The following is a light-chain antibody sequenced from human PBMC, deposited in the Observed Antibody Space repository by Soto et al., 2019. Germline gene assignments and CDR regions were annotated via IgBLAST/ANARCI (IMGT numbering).Light chain of an antibody. J-gene: IGKJ1*01. CDR3: QQYNSYRT. Sequence: AIQLTQSPSSLSASVGDRVTITCRASQGISSALAWYQQKPGKAPKLLIYDASSLESGVPSRFSGSGSGTEFTLTISSLQPDDFATYYCQQYNSYRTFGQGTKVDI. CDR1: QGISSA. CDR2: DAS. V-gene: IGKV1-13*02.